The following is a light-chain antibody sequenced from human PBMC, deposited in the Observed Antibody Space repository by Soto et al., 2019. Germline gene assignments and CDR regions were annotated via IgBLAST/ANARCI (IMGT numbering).Light chain of an antibody. J-gene: IGKJ5*01. V-gene: IGKV3-20*01. CDR2: DAS. CDR1: QSVRGTS. Sequence: IVLTQSPATLSFSPGEIATLSCRAIQSVRGTSLAWYQQKPGQAPRLLIYDASSRATGIPDRFSGGGSGTDFTLTISRLEPEDFAVYYCQHYGSSPPITFGQGTRLEIK. CDR3: QHYGSSPPIT.